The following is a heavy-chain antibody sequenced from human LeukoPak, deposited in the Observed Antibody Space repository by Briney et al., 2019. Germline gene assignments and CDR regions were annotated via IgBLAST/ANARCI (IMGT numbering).Heavy chain of an antibody. J-gene: IGHJ4*02. CDR3: ARQGLLGDYVWGSYRYTDY. CDR2: IYYSGST. V-gene: IGHV4-39*01. Sequence: SETLSLTCTVSGGSISSSSYYWGWIRQPPGKGLEWIGGIYYSGSTYYNPSLKSRVTISVDTSKNQFSLKLSSVTAADTAVYYCARQGLLGDYVWGSYRYTDYWGQGTLVTVSS. D-gene: IGHD3-16*02. CDR1: GGSISSSSYY.